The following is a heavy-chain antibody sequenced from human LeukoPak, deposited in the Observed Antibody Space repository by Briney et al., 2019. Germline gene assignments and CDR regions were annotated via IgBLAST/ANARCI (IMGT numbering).Heavy chain of an antibody. Sequence: GGSLRLSCAASGFTFSSYSMNWVRQAPGKGLEWVSSISSSSSYIYYADSVKGRFTISRDNAKNSLYLQMNSLRAEDTAVYYCASREGATSPIDYWGQGTLVTVSS. V-gene: IGHV3-21*01. CDR2: ISSSSSYI. D-gene: IGHD1-26*01. CDR1: GFTFSSYS. CDR3: ASREGATSPIDY. J-gene: IGHJ4*02.